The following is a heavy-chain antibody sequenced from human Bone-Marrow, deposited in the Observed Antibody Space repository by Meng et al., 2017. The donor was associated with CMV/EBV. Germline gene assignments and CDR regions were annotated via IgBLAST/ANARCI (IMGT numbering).Heavy chain of an antibody. Sequence: QVQLVQSGDEVKKPGASVKVSCKASGYMFNTYGISWVRQAPGQGLEWMGWISAYNGDTNYAQKLQGRVTMTTDTSTNSAYMELRSLRSDDTAVYYCAWGPSGGYFRRLIYWGQCTLVTVSS. J-gene: IGHJ1*01. D-gene: IGHD1-26*01. CDR1: GYMFNTYG. V-gene: IGHV1-18*01. CDR3: AWGPSGGYFRRLIY. CDR2: ISAYNGDT.